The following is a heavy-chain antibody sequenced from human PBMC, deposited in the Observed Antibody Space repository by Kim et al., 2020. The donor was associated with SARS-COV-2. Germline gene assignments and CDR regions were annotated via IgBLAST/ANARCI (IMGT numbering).Heavy chain of an antibody. CDR3: ARRSAGATLGALDY. V-gene: IGHV4-31*03. D-gene: IGHD1-26*01. CDR2: IYYSGST. Sequence: SETLSLTCTVSGGSISSGGYYWSWIRQHPGKGLEWIGYIYYSGSTYYNPSLKSRVTISVDTSKNQFSLKLSSVTAADTAVYYCARRSAGATLGALDYWGQGTLVTVSS. J-gene: IGHJ4*02. CDR1: GGSISSGGYY.